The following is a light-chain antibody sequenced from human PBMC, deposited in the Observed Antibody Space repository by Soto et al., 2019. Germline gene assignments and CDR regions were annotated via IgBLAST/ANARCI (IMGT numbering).Light chain of an antibody. Sequence: PTTPSVFPGERVTPSFRATQTIGNKLAWYLQRPGQAPRLLMYGASTRATDIPARFSGSGSGTEFTLTITGLQSEDFAVYYCQQYNGWPWTFGLGTKVDI. CDR2: GAS. CDR1: QTIGNK. CDR3: QQYNGWPWT. V-gene: IGKV3-15*01. J-gene: IGKJ1*01.